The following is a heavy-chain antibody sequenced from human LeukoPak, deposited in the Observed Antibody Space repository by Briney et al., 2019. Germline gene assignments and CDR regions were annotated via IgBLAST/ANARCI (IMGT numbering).Heavy chain of an antibody. CDR3: ARGRSTDTLFTT. Sequence: ASVKVSCKASGYTFTGYDINWVRQATGQGLEWMGWMNPNSGNTGYAQKFQGRVTITRNTSISTAYMELSSLRSEDTAVYYCARGRSTDTLFTTWGQGTLVTVSS. D-gene: IGHD3-3*01. CDR2: MNPNSGNT. CDR1: GYTFTGYD. V-gene: IGHV1-8*01. J-gene: IGHJ5*02.